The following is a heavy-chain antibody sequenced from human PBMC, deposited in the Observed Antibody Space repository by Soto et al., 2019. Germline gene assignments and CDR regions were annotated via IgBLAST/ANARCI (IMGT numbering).Heavy chain of an antibody. Sequence: QVQLVQSGAEVKKPGASVKVSCKASGYIFTNYYIHWVRQAPGQGLEWMAIINPLPTSGSTNYAQKFQGRVTVTRDTSTSTVYLELSSLRSVYTAVYYFARDLAAAAYWGQGTLVTVSS. CDR1: GYIFTNYY. CDR2: INPLPTSGST. J-gene: IGHJ4*02. CDR3: ARDLAAAAY. D-gene: IGHD6-13*01. V-gene: IGHV1-46*01.